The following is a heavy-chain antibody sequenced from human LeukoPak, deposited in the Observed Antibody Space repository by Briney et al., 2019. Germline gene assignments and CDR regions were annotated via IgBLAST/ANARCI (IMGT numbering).Heavy chain of an antibody. CDR3: ARGWYCTNDVCFQPIDS. D-gene: IGHD2-8*01. V-gene: IGHV4-4*02. Sequence: SGTLSLTCAVSGGSISSSNWWSWVRQPPGKGLEWIGEIYHSGSTNYNPSLKSRLIMSVDKSKNQFSLNLTSVTAADTAVYYCARGWYCTNDVCFQPIDSWGQGTLVTVSS. J-gene: IGHJ4*02. CDR1: GGSISSSNW. CDR2: IYHSGST.